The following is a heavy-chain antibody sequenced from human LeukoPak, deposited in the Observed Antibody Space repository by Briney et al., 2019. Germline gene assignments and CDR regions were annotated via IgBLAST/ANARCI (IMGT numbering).Heavy chain of an antibody. V-gene: IGHV5-51*01. CDR3: ARLNADTAMVQGMDV. CDR2: IYPGDSDT. D-gene: IGHD5-18*01. CDR1: GYSFTSYW. Sequence: GESLKISCKGSGYSFTSYWIGGVRQMPGKGLEWMGIIYPGDSDTRYSPSFQGQVTISADKSISTAYLQWSSLKASDTAMYYCARLNADTAMVQGMDVWGQGTTVTVSS. J-gene: IGHJ6*02.